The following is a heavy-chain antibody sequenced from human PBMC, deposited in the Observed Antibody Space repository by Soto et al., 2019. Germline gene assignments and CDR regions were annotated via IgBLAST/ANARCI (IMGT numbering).Heavy chain of an antibody. Sequence: SETLSLTCTVSGGSTSSSSYYWCWIRQPPGKGLEWIGSIYYSGSTYYNPSLKSRVTISVDTSKNQFSLKLSSVTAADTAVYYCARRIAAAETWFDPWGQGTLVTVSS. V-gene: IGHV4-39*01. CDR2: IYYSGST. CDR1: GGSTSSSSYY. J-gene: IGHJ5*02. CDR3: ARRIAAAETWFDP. D-gene: IGHD6-13*01.